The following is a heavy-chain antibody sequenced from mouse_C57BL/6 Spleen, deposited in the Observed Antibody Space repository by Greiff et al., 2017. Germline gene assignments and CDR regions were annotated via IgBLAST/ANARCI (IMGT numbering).Heavy chain of an antibody. V-gene: IGHV1-80*01. D-gene: IGHD2-1*01. CDR3: ARGGYYGNYDYAMDY. Sequence: VKLQESGAELVKPGASVKISCKASGYAFSSYWMNWVKQRPGKGLEWIGQIYPGDGDTNYNGKFKGKATLTADKSSSTAYMQLSSLTSEDSAVYFCARGGYYGNYDYAMDYWGQGTSVTVSS. CDR1: GYAFSSYW. CDR2: IYPGDGDT. J-gene: IGHJ4*01.